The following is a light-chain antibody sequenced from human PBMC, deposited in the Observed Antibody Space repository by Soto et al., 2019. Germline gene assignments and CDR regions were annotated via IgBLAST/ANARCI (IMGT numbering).Light chain of an antibody. CDR3: QQLNSHPRT. V-gene: IGKV1-9*01. Sequence: DIQLTQSPSFLSASVGDRVTIICRASQGISSYLAWYQQKPGKAPNLLIFGASTLQSGVPSRFSGSGSGTEFTLTISSLQPEDFATYYCQQLNSHPRTFGQGTK. CDR2: GAS. J-gene: IGKJ2*01. CDR1: QGISSY.